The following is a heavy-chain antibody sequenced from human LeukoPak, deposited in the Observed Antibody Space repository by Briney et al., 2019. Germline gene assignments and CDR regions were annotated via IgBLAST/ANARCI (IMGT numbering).Heavy chain of an antibody. D-gene: IGHD5-18*01. CDR2: IYYSGST. Sequence: SETLTLTCTVSGGSISSSSYYWGWIRQPPGKGLEWIGSIYYSGSTYYNPSLKSRVTISVDTSKNQFSLKLSSVTAADTAVYHCARRGIQLWPFDYWGQGTLVTVSS. CDR1: GGSISSSSYY. J-gene: IGHJ4*02. V-gene: IGHV4-39*01. CDR3: ARRGIQLWPFDY.